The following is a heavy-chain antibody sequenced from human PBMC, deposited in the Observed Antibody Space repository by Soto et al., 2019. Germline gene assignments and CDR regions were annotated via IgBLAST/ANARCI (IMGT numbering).Heavy chain of an antibody. J-gene: IGHJ4*02. CDR2: ISSRDGST. CDR3: ARALLNIVGVPAFEY. D-gene: IGHD2-21*01. V-gene: IGHV1-18*01. Sequence: QVQLVQSGAEVKTPGASVKVSCKASGYTFANYGFTWVRQAPGQGLEWMGWISSRDGSTNYAQKLWGRVTMTTDTPPSKTHMELGSLRSDATAVYYCARALLNIVGVPAFEYGGQEPLVTVP. CDR1: GYTFANYG.